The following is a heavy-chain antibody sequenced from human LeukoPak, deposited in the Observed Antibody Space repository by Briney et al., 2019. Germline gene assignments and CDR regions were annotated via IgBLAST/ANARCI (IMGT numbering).Heavy chain of an antibody. CDR1: GFTFSSYA. CDR3: ARTSPISDYSAGFDY. Sequence: GGSLRLSCAAPGFTFSSYAMHWARQAPGKGLEYVSAISSNGGSTYYANSVKGRFTISRDNSKNTLYLQMGSLRAEDMAVYYCARTSPISDYSAGFDYWGQGTLVTVSS. D-gene: IGHD2-15*01. V-gene: IGHV3-64*01. CDR2: ISSNGGST. J-gene: IGHJ4*02.